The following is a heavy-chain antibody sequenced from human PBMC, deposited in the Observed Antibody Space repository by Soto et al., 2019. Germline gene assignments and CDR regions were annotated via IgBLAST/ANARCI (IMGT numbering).Heavy chain of an antibody. CDR3: ARGDREDIAVVIGVRPGEYGVDV. CDR2: ISHDESNK. V-gene: IGHV3-30-3*01. J-gene: IGHJ6*02. Sequence: GGSLRLSCAASGFTFRSYAMHWVRQAPGKGLECVAVISHDESNKFYRDYVKGRFTISRDNSKNTLYLQINSLRYEDTAVYYCARGDREDIAVVIGVRPGEYGVDVWGQGTTVTVSS. D-gene: IGHD2-15*01. CDR1: GFTFRSYA.